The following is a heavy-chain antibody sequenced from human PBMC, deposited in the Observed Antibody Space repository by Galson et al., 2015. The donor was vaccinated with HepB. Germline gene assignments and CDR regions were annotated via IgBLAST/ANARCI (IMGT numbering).Heavy chain of an antibody. V-gene: IGHV3-33*01. CDR2: IWYGGSNK. Sequence: SLRLSCAASGFTFSSYGMHWVRQAPGKGLEWVAVIWYGGSNKYYADSVKGRFTISRDNSKNTLYLQMNSLRAEDTAVYYCARDGGPAAPYGMDVWGHGTTVTVSS. J-gene: IGHJ6*02. D-gene: IGHD2-2*01. CDR3: ARDGGPAAPYGMDV. CDR1: GFTFSSYG.